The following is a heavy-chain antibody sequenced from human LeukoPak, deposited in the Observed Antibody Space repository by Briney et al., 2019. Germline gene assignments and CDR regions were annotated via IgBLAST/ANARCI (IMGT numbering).Heavy chain of an antibody. CDR3: ANLWGDRDAFDV. CDR2: ISGSDYST. J-gene: IGHJ3*01. CDR1: GFTFSSFA. D-gene: IGHD3-16*01. V-gene: IGHV3-23*01. Sequence: GGSLRLSCAASGFTFSSFAMSWVRQPPGKGLEWVSAISGSDYSTYYADSVKGRFTISRDNSKNTLYLQLNSLRAEDTAVYYCANLWGDRDAFDVWGHGTMVTVYS.